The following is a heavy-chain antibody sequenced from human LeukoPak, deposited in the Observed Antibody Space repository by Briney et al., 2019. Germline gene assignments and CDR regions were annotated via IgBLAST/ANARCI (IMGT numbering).Heavy chain of an antibody. CDR1: GYTFTSYG. Sequence: ASVKVSCKASGYTFTSYGISWVRQAPGQRLEWMGWISAYNGNTNYAQKLQGRVTMTTDTSTSTAYMELRSLRSDDTAVYYCASRYCTNGVCGNWFDPWGQGTLVTVSS. J-gene: IGHJ5*02. CDR2: ISAYNGNT. V-gene: IGHV1-18*01. D-gene: IGHD2-8*01. CDR3: ASRYCTNGVCGNWFDP.